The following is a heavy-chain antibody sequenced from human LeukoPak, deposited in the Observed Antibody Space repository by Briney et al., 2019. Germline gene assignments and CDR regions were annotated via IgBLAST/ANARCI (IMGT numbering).Heavy chain of an antibody. V-gene: IGHV3-48*01. CDR2: ISISSSTI. J-gene: IGHJ4*02. Sequence: GGSLRLSCAASGFTFSSYSMNWVRQAPGKGLEWVSYISISSSTIYYADSVKGRFTISRDNAKNSLYLQMNSLRAEDTALYYCATNIGYSSGWYIQYWGQGTLVTVSS. CDR3: ATNIGYSSGWYIQY. D-gene: IGHD6-19*01. CDR1: GFTFSSYS.